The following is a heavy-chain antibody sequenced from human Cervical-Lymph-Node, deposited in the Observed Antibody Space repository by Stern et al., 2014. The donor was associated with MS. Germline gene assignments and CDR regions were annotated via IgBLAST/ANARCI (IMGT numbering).Heavy chain of an antibody. J-gene: IGHJ4*02. D-gene: IGHD5-12*01. CDR2: IIPLFGHT. Sequence: QMQLVQSGAEVKKPGSSVKVSCKASGDTFNNHVIYWVRQAPGQGLEWMGLIIPLFGHTYYAQKVQGRVPITTAQYPSTVHIGISSLNYEDTAIYYCANRDMGYTYGRHDYWGQGTLVTVS. CDR3: ANRDMGYTYGRHDY. CDR1: GDTFNNHV. V-gene: IGHV1-69*01.